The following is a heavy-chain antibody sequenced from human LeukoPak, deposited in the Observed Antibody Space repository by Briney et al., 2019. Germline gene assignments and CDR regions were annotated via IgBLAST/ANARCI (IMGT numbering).Heavy chain of an antibody. V-gene: IGHV4-38-2*02. CDR3: ARANYYDTSGYSRGAFDI. D-gene: IGHD3-22*01. CDR2: IYHSGST. CDR1: GYSISSGYY. Sequence: SETLSLTCTVSGYSISSGYYWGWIRQPPGKGLEWIGSIYHSGSTYYNPSLKSRVTISVDTSKNQFSLKLSSVTAADTAVYYCARANYYDTSGYSRGAFDIWGQGTMVTVSS. J-gene: IGHJ3*02.